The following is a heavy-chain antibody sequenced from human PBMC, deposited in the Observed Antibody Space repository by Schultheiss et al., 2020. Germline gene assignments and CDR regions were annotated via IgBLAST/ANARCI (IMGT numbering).Heavy chain of an antibody. V-gene: IGHV3-7*01. CDR3: ARVGSSNYDFWSGYYIYYYGMDV. CDR1: GFTFSSYW. CDR2: IKQDGSEK. D-gene: IGHD3-3*01. J-gene: IGHJ6*02. Sequence: GGSLRLSCAASGFTFSSYWMSWVRQAPGKGLEWVANIKQDGSEKYYVDSVKGRFTISRDNAKNSLYLQMNSLRAEDTAVYYCARVGSSNYDFWSGYYIYYYGMDVWGQGTTVTV.